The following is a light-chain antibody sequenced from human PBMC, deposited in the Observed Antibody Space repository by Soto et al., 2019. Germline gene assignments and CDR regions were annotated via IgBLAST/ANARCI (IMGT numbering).Light chain of an antibody. CDR2: TNN. Sequence: QSVLTQPPSASGTPGPRVTISCSGSSSNVGRNTVSWYQHLPGTAPKLLINTNNQRPSGVPDRISGSNSGTAASLAISGLQSGDEAEYYCASWDDSRKAVVFGGGTKLTVL. CDR1: SSNVGRNT. J-gene: IGLJ3*02. CDR3: ASWDDSRKAVV. V-gene: IGLV1-44*01.